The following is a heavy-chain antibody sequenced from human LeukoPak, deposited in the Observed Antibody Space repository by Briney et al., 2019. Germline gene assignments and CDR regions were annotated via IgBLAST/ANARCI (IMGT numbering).Heavy chain of an antibody. V-gene: IGHV3-21*04. CDR3: TRRIAAAGTQDFDY. CDR1: GFTFSRYA. Sequence: GGSLRLSCVTSGFTFSRYAMHWVRQAPGKGLEWVSSISSSRYIYYADSVKGRFTISRDNAKSSLYLQMNSLKTEDTAVYYCTRRIAAAGTQDFDYWGQGTLVTVSS. J-gene: IGHJ4*02. CDR2: ISSSRYI. D-gene: IGHD6-13*01.